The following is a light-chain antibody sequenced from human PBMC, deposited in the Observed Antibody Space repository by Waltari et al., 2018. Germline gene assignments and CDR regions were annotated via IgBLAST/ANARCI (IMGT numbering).Light chain of an antibody. V-gene: IGKV1-12*01. CDR3: QQANSFPLT. Sequence: DIQMTQSPSSVSASVGDRVNIPCRESPGISSWLAWYQPEPGKAPKLLIYSASSLQSGVPSRFSGSGSGTDFTLTISSLQPEDFATYYCQQANSFPLTFGGGTKVEIK. CDR1: PGISSW. J-gene: IGKJ4*01. CDR2: SAS.